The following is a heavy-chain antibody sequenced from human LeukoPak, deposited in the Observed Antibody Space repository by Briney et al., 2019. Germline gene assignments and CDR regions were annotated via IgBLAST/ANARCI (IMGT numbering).Heavy chain of an antibody. V-gene: IGHV1-3*01. D-gene: IGHD5-12*01. J-gene: IGHJ6*03. CDR2: INAGNGNT. CDR3: ARTGDISPYYYYYMDV. CDR1: GYTFTSYA. Sequence: ASVKVSCKASGYTFTSYAMHWVRQAPGQRLEWMGWINAGNGNTKYSQKFQGRVTMTRDTSISTAYMELSRLRSDDTAVYYCARTGDISPYYYYYMDVWGKGTTITVSS.